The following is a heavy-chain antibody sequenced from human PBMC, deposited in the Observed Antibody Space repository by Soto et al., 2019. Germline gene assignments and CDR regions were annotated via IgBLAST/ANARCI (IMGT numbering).Heavy chain of an antibody. Sequence: QVRLVESGGGVVQPGRSLRLSCSASGFAFNRYAMHWVRQAPGKGLEWMAVIAYDGSGEHYSATVKGRFTISRDNSMDTLYFQMNSLRTEDSAVYYCARGWNNPGYLYSWGLGTLVTVSS. J-gene: IGHJ4*02. CDR2: IAYDGSGE. D-gene: IGHD1-1*01. CDR3: ARGWNNPGYLYS. V-gene: IGHV3-30*14. CDR1: GFAFNRYA.